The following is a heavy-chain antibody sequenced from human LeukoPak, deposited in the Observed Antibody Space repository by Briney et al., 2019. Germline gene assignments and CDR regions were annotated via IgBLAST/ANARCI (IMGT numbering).Heavy chain of an antibody. V-gene: IGHV5-51*01. CDR3: ARQGSSTTSWQTIDY. D-gene: IGHD2-2*01. CDR2: INPVDSET. Sequence: GESLKISCKGSGYRFTDHWIAWVRQMPGKGLECMGIINPVDSETRYSPSFQGQVTISVDKSITTASLQWSSLRASDTAMYYCARQGSSTTSWQTIDYWGQGTLVSVPS. J-gene: IGHJ4*02. CDR1: GYRFTDHW.